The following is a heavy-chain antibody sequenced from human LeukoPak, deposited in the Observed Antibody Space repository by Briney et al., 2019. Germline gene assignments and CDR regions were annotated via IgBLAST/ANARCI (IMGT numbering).Heavy chain of an antibody. CDR2: IKQDGSEK. V-gene: IGHV3-7*05. J-gene: IGHJ6*02. D-gene: IGHD2-15*01. CDR3: AKQLYCSGGSCYGMDV. CDR1: GFTFSNYW. Sequence: GGSLRLSCAASGFTFSNYWMSWVRQAPGKGLEWVANIKQDGSEKLYVDSLKGRFTISRDNAKNSLYLQMNSLRAEDTAVYYCAKQLYCSGGSCYGMDVWGQGTTVTVSS.